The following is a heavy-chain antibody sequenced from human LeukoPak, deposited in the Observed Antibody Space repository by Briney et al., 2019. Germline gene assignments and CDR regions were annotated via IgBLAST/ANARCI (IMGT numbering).Heavy chain of an antibody. CDR2: IYYSGST. D-gene: IGHD2-2*02. Sequence: SETLSLTCTVSGGSISSGDYYWSWIRQPPGKGLEWIGYIYYSGSTYYNPSLKSRVTISVDTSKNQFSLKLSSVTAADTAVYYCATTYCSSTSCYIFDYWGQGTLVTVSS. J-gene: IGHJ4*02. CDR3: ATTYCSSTSCYIFDY. CDR1: GGSISSGDYY. V-gene: IGHV4-30-4*01.